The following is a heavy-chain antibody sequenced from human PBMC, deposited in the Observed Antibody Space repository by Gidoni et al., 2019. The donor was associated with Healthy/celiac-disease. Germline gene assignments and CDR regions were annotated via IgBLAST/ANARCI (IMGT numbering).Heavy chain of an antibody. Sequence: EVQLVESGGGLIQPGGFLRLPCAASGLPVSSNYMGWVRQAPGKGLEWVSVIYSGGSTYDADSVKGRFTISRDNSKNTLYLQRNSLRAEDTAVYYCARDSTVVTLDAFDIWGQGTMVTVSS. CDR1: GLPVSSNY. J-gene: IGHJ3*02. D-gene: IGHD2-21*02. CDR3: ARDSTVVTLDAFDI. V-gene: IGHV3-53*01. CDR2: IYSGGST.